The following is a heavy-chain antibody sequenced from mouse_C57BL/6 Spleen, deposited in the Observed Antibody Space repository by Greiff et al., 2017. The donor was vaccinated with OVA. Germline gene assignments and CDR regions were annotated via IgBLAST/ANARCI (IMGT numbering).Heavy chain of an antibody. D-gene: IGHD1-1*01. V-gene: IGHV1-55*01. CDR3: AREVVATGFAY. J-gene: IGHJ3*01. CDR2: IYPGSGST. CDR1: GYTFTSYW. Sequence: VKLQQPGAELVKPGASVKMSCKASGYTFTSYWITWVKQRPGQGLEWIGDIYPGSGSTNYNEKFKSKATLTVDTSSRTAYMQLSSLTSEDSAVYYCAREVVATGFAYWGQGTLVTVSA.